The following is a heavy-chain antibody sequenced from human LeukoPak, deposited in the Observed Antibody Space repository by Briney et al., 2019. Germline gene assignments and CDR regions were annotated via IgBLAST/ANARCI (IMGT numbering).Heavy chain of an antibody. J-gene: IGHJ6*03. V-gene: IGHV3-30*02. Sequence: GGSLRLSCAASGFTLSSYGMHWVRQAPGKGLEWVTFIRYDGSNKYYADSVKGRFTISRDNAKNSLYLQMNSLRAEDTAVYYCARDGSSSWYYPYYYYYYMDVWGKGTTVTISS. D-gene: IGHD6-13*01. CDR3: ARDGSSSWYYPYYYYYYMDV. CDR1: GFTLSSYG. CDR2: IRYDGSNK.